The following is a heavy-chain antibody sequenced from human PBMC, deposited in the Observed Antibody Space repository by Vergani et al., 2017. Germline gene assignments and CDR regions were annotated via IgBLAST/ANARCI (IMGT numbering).Heavy chain of an antibody. D-gene: IGHD2-21*02. CDR3: ASPRDHIVVVTALDY. CDR1: GFTFSSYG. Sequence: QVPLVESGGGVVQPGRSLRLSCAASGFTFSSYGMHWVRQAPGKGLEWVAVISYDGSNKYYADSVKGRFTISRDNSKNTLYLQMNSLRAEDTAVYYCASPRDHIVVVTALDYWGQGTLVTVSS. CDR2: ISYDGSNK. V-gene: IGHV3-30*19. J-gene: IGHJ4*02.